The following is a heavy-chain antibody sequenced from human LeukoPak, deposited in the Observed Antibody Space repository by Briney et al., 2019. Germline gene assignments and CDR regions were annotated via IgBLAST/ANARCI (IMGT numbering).Heavy chain of an antibody. CDR2: IIPIFGTA. D-gene: IGHD6-13*01. CDR1: GGTFSSYA. V-gene: IGHV1-69*13. Sequence: SVKVSCKASGGTFSSYAISWVRQAPGQGLEWMGGIIPIFGTANYAQKFQGRVTITADESTSTAYMELSSLRSEDTAVYYCARDAISSSSPEWAFDPWGQGTLVTVSS. CDR3: ARDAISSSSPEWAFDP. J-gene: IGHJ5*02.